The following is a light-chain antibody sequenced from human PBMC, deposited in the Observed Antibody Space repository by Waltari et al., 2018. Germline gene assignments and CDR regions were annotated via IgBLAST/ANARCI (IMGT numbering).Light chain of an antibody. CDR1: KLGDKY. J-gene: IGLJ1*01. Sequence: SYELTQPPSVSVSLGQTASITCSGDKLGDKYVFWYQQRPGQSPALVIYQDTKRPSGIPERFSGSNSGNTATLTISGTQAMDEADYYCQAWDSTSFYVFGTGTKVTVL. V-gene: IGLV3-1*01. CDR2: QDT. CDR3: QAWDSTSFYV.